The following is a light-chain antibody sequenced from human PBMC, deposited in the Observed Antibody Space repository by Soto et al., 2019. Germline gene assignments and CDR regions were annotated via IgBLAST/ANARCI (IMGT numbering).Light chain of an antibody. V-gene: IGKV3-20*01. Sequence: EIVLTQSPGTLSLSPGERATLSCRASQSVSSSYLAWYQQKPGQAPRLLIYGASTRATDMPGTFSGRGSGTEFTLTISNVRPEDFAVYYCQQYRSWHRTFGQGTKVDIK. CDR1: QSVSSSY. CDR2: GAS. J-gene: IGKJ1*01. CDR3: QQYRSWHRT.